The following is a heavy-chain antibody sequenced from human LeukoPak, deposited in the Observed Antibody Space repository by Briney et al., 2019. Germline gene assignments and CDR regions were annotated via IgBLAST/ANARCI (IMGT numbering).Heavy chain of an antibody. Sequence: SETLSLTCAVYGGSFSGYYWSWIRQPPGKGLEWIGEINHSGSTNYNPSLKSRVTISADTSKNQFSLKLSSVTAADTAVYYCARGGLVLRYFDWSTGFDPWGQGTLVTVSS. CDR3: ARGGLVLRYFDWSTGFDP. V-gene: IGHV4-34*01. J-gene: IGHJ5*02. D-gene: IGHD3-9*01. CDR2: INHSGST. CDR1: GGSFSGYY.